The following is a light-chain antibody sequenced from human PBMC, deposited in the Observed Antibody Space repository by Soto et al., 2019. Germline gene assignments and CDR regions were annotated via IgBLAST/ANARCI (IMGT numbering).Light chain of an antibody. CDR1: SRDVGGYNY. CDR3: RSYTTISTYV. J-gene: IGLJ1*01. V-gene: IGLV2-14*01. Sequence: QSALTQPASVSGSPGQSITISCTGTSRDVGGYNYVSWYQQHPGKAPKLMIYDVRNRPSGVSNRFSGSKSVNTASLTISGLHAEDEADYYCRSYTTISTYVFGTGTKLTVL. CDR2: DVR.